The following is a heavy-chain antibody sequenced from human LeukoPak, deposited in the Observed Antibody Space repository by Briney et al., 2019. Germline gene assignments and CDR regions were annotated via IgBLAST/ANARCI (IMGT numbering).Heavy chain of an antibody. J-gene: IGHJ4*02. CDR2: IRYDGSNK. Sequence: GGSLRLSCAASGFTFSSYGMHWVRQAPGKGLEWAAFIRYDGSNKYYADSVKGRFTISRDNSKNTLYLQMNSLRAEDTAVYYCAKDRCSSTSCYGDYWGQGTLVTVSS. CDR3: AKDRCSSTSCYGDY. V-gene: IGHV3-30*02. D-gene: IGHD2-2*01. CDR1: GFTFSSYG.